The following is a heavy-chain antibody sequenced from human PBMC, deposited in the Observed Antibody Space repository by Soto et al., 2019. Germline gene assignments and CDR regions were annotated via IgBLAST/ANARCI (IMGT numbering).Heavy chain of an antibody. CDR3: ARAKIITTLDY. CDR1: GYTFANYP. Sequence: QVQLVQSGAEGKKPGASVKVSCETSGYTFANYPMHWVRQAPGQTLEWMGWINAGNGYTKYSQKFRGRVTITRDTSASIAYMELSILRSEDTAVYYCARAKIITTLDYWGQGTLVTVSS. V-gene: IGHV1-3*01. D-gene: IGHD3-10*01. J-gene: IGHJ4*02. CDR2: INAGNGYT.